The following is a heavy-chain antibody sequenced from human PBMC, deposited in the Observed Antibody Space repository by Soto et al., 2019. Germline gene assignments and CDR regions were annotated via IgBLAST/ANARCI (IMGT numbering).Heavy chain of an antibody. J-gene: IGHJ4*02. CDR2: INPSGGST. V-gene: IGHV1-46*01. CDR3: ARDVGIGSSWLRTDY. CDR1: GYTFTSYY. Sequence: QVQLVQSGAEVKKPGASVKVSCKASGYTFTSYYIHRVRQAPGQGLEWMGIINPSGGSTSYAQRFQGRVTMTRDTSTSTVYMELSSLRSEDTAVYYCARDVGIGSSWLRTDYWGQGTLVTVSS. D-gene: IGHD6-13*01.